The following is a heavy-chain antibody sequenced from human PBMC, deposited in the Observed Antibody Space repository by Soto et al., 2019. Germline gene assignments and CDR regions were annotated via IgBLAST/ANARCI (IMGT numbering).Heavy chain of an antibody. J-gene: IGHJ4*02. V-gene: IGHV3-74*01. CDR3: AKRDCSRSSCQYSFDY. Sequence: PGGSLRLSCAASGFTFSSYWMHWFRQAPGKGLVWVSRINSDGGSTTYADSVKGRFTISRDNAKNTLYLQMNSLRVEDTAVYYCAKRDCSRSSCQYSFDYRGQGTLVTVSS. CDR1: GFTFSSYW. D-gene: IGHD2-2*01. CDR2: INSDGGST.